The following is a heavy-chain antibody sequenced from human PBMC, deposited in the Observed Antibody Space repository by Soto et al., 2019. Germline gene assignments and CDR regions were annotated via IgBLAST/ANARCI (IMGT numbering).Heavy chain of an antibody. D-gene: IGHD3-22*01. Sequence: HPGGSLRLSCAASGFTFSSYAMSWVRQAPGKGLEWVSAISGSGGSTYYADSVKGRFTISRDNSKNTLYLQMNSLRAEDTAVYYCAKVEYYDSSGYYYSYYFDYWGQGTLVTVSS. CDR2: ISGSGGST. CDR3: AKVEYYDSSGYYYSYYFDY. CDR1: GFTFSSYA. V-gene: IGHV3-23*01. J-gene: IGHJ4*02.